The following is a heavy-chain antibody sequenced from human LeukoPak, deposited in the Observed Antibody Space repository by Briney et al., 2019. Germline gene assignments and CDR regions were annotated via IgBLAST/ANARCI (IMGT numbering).Heavy chain of an antibody. V-gene: IGHV1-18*01. J-gene: IGHJ4*02. Sequence: GASEKVSCKASGYTFTSYGISWVRQAPGQGLEWMGWITAYNDNTNYAQKLQGRVTMTTDTSTSTAYMELRSLRSDDTAVYYCARALLWFGEPSHIDYWGQGTLVTV. D-gene: IGHD3-10*01. CDR1: GYTFTSYG. CDR3: ARALLWFGEPSHIDY. CDR2: ITAYNDNT.